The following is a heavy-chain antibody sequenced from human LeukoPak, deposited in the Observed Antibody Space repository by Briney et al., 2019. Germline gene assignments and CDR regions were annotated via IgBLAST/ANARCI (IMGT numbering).Heavy chain of an antibody. J-gene: IGHJ4*02. CDR2: ISGSGGSI. V-gene: IGHV3-23*01. CDR1: GFTFSSYA. D-gene: IGHD3-22*01. CDR3: AKGLSAIVVISFDY. Sequence: GGSLRLSCAASGFTFSSYAMSWVRQAPGKGLEWVSAISGSGGSIYYADSVKCRFTISRDNSKNTLYLQMNSLRAEDTAVYYCAKGLSAIVVISFDYWGQGTLVTVSS.